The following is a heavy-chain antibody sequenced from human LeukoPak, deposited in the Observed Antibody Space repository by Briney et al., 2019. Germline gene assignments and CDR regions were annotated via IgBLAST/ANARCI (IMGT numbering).Heavy chain of an antibody. V-gene: IGHV7-4-1*02. CDR2: IHPSTGNP. CDR1: GYTFTNYA. D-gene: IGHD3-16*02. CDR3: ARAFQHLGELSLPNH. Sequence: ASVKVSCKASGYTFTNYAINWVRQAPGQGLEWMGWIHPSTGNPTYAQGFTGRFVFSLDTSVSTTYLQISSLKAEDTAVYYCARAFQHLGELSLPNHWGQGTLVTVSS. J-gene: IGHJ5*02.